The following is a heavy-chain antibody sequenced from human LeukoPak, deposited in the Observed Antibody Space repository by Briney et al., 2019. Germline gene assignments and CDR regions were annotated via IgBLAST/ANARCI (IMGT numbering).Heavy chain of an antibody. CDR2: ISGGGDIT. V-gene: IGHV3-23*01. CDR3: ARIEQNGDYFDY. CDR1: GFNFANHA. Sequence: GGSLRLSCAASGFNFANHAMSWVRQTPGKGLEWVSAISGGGDITYYADSVTGRFTISRDNSKNTLYLQMNSLRAEDTAVYYCARIEQNGDYFDYWGQGTLVTVSS. D-gene: IGHD4-17*01. J-gene: IGHJ4*02.